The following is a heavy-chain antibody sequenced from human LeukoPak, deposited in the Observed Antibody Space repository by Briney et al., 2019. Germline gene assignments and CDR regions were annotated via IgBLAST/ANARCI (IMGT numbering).Heavy chain of an antibody. CDR2: ISYDGSNK. CDR1: GFTFSSYA. D-gene: IGHD4-17*01. V-gene: IGHV3-30*04. Sequence: GRSLRLSCAASGFTFSSYAMHWVRQAPGKGLEWVAVISYDGSNKYYADSVKGRFTISRDNSKNTLYLQMNSLRAEDTAVYYCARDSNLKSYGELDYWGQGTLVTVSS. CDR3: ARDSNLKSYGELDY. J-gene: IGHJ4*02.